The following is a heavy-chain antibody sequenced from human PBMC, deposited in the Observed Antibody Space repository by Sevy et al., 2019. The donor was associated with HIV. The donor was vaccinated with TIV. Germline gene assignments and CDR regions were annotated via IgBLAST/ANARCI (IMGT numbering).Heavy chain of an antibody. J-gene: IGHJ4*02. CDR3: ARYYGSNFDY. CDR2: IHFSGST. Sequence: SETLSLTCTVSTDSVSSSSYEWGWIRQPPGKGLEWIGNIHFSGSTSYNPSLNSRLTISIDTSKDQLSLNLTSALNLTSVTAADTAVYYCARYYGSNFDYWGQGTLVTVSS. CDR1: TDSVSSSSYE. V-gene: IGHV4-39*01. D-gene: IGHD3-16*01.